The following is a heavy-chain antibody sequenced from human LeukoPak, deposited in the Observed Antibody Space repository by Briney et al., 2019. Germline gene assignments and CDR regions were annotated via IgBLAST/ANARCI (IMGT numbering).Heavy chain of an antibody. V-gene: IGHV3-33*08. CDR1: GFTFGSYV. CDR3: AREGGDAFDI. D-gene: IGHD3-16*01. Sequence: TGGSLRLSCAASGFTFGSYVMHWVRQSPGKGLEWVAAIWYDGSAKYFTDSVKGRFTISRDNSKNTLYLQMNSLRSEDTALYFCAREGGDAFDIWGQGTMVTVS. CDR2: IWYDGSAK. J-gene: IGHJ3*02.